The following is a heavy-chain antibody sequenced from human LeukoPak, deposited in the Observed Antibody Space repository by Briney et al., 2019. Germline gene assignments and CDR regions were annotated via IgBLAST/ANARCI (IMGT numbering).Heavy chain of an antibody. Sequence: SETLSLTCTVSGGSLSSGDYYWSWIRQPPGKGLEWIGYIYYSGSTYYNPSLKSRVTISVDTSKNQFSLKLSSVTAADTAVYYCARDRVVVITGALYYYYGMDVWGQGTTVTVSS. D-gene: IGHD3-22*01. CDR1: GGSLSSGDYY. CDR2: IYYSGST. CDR3: ARDRVVVITGALYYYYGMDV. J-gene: IGHJ6*02. V-gene: IGHV4-30-4*01.